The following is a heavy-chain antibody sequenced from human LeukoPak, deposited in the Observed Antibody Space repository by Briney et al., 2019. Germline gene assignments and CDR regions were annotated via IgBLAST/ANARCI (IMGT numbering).Heavy chain of an antibody. V-gene: IGHV3-30-3*01. CDR3: ARDRGSGYDYDFPDY. Sequence: PGRSLRLSCAASGFTFSSYAMHWVRQAPGKGLEWVAVISYGGNNKYYADSVKGRFTISRNNSKNTVFVQMNSLRAEDTAVCYCARDRGSGYDYDFPDYWGQGTLVTVSS. CDR1: GFTFSSYA. D-gene: IGHD5-12*01. CDR2: ISYGGNNK. J-gene: IGHJ4*02.